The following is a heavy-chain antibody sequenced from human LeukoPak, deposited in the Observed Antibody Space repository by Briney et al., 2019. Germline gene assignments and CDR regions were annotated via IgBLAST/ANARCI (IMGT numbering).Heavy chain of an antibody. CDR3: ATTFNNVVVGRRGAFDI. J-gene: IGHJ3*02. Sequence: GGSLRLSCAASGFTFSSYAMSWVRQAPGKGLKWVSSISASGGSTYYADSVKGRFTISRDNSNNTPYLQMNSLTAEDTAVYYCATTFNNVVVGRRGAFDIWRQGTKVTVSS. V-gene: IGHV3-23*01. CDR2: ISASGGST. D-gene: IGHD2-15*01. CDR1: GFTFSSYA.